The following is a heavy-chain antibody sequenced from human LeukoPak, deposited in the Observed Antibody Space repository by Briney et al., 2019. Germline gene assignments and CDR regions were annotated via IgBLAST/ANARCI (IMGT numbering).Heavy chain of an antibody. CDR1: GGSISSSSYY. CDR2: IYYSGST. D-gene: IGHD5-12*01. CDR3: ARQIPWMEAITWFDP. V-gene: IGHV4-39*01. J-gene: IGHJ5*02. Sequence: PSETLSLTCTVSGGSISSSSYYWGWIRQPPGKGLEWIGSIYYSGSTYYNPSLKSRVTISVDTSKNQFSVKLSSVTAADTAVYYCARQIPWMEAITWFDPWDQGTLVTVSS.